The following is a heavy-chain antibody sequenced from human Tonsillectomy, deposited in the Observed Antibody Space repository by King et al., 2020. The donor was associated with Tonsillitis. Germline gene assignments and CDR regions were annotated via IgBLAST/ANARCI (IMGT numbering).Heavy chain of an antibody. D-gene: IGHD3-22*01. CDR3: ARAHIHFAPSGSSY. CDR1: GYTFTGYY. CDR2: INPNSGGT. Sequence: QLVQSGAEVKKPGASVKVSCKASGYTFTGYYMHWVRQAPGQGLEWMGGINPNSGGTNYAQKFQDRVTMTRDTSISTAYMDLSRLRSDDTAVYYCARAHIHFAPSGSSYWGQGTLVTVSS. V-gene: IGHV1-2*02. J-gene: IGHJ4*02.